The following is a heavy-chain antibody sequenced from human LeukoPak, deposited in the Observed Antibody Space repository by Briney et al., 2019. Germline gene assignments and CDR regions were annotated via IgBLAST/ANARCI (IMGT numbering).Heavy chain of an antibody. D-gene: IGHD3-22*01. CDR2: IKSKTDGGTT. CDR1: GFTFSNAW. V-gene: IGHV3-15*01. Sequence: GGSLRLSCAASGFTFSNAWMSWVRQAPGKGLEWVGRIKSKTDGGTTDYAAPVKGRFTISRDDSKNTLYLQMNSLKTEDTAVYYCTTSPLYDSSGFPPEFDYWGQGTLVTVSS. CDR3: TTSPLYDSSGFPPEFDY. J-gene: IGHJ4*02.